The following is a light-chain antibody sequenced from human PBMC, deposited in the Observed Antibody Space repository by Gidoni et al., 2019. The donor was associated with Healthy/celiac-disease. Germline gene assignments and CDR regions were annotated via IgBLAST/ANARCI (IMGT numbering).Light chain of an antibody. CDR2: KAS. CDR1: ISSW. CDR3: QQYNSYPYT. Sequence: ISSWLAWYQQKPGKAPKLLIYKASSLESGVPSRFSGSGSGTEFTLTISSLQPDDFATYYCQQYNSYPYTFGQGTKLEIK. V-gene: IGKV1-5*03. J-gene: IGKJ2*01.